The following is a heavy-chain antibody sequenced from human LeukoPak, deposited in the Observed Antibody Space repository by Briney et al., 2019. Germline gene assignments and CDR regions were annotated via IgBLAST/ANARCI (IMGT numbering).Heavy chain of an antibody. CDR3: AREAPRPDY. CDR1: GGSISSGSYY. J-gene: IGHJ4*02. CDR2: ISSSGST. Sequence: SETLSLTCTVSGGSISSGSYYWRWFRQPAGKGLEWIVRISSSGSTNYNPSLKSRVTISVDTSKNQLFLTSSSVTASDTAVDFCAREAPRPDYWGQGTLVTVSS. V-gene: IGHV4-61*02.